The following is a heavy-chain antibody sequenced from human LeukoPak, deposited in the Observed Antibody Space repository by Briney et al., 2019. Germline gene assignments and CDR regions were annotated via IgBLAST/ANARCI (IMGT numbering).Heavy chain of an antibody. Sequence: SETLSLTCIVSGGSISSGDYYWTWIRQPPGKGLEWIGYIYYSGSTYYSPSLKSRATISVDTSKNEFSLRLRSVTAADTAVYYCARGLGSSWYGDWGQGTLVTVSS. CDR1: GGSISSGDYY. J-gene: IGHJ4*02. CDR2: IYYSGST. V-gene: IGHV4-30-4*01. D-gene: IGHD6-13*01. CDR3: ARGLGSSWYGD.